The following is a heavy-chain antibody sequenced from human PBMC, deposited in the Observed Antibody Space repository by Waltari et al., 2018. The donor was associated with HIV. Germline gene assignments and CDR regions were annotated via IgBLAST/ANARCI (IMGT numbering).Heavy chain of an antibody. Sequence: QVQLQESGPGLVKPSETLSLTCNVSGGSISSSSYYWGWIRQSPGKGLEWIGSLDKSANPDYTPSLKSRATISGDMSKNQFSLKLTSVTAADTAVYYCARATGYDCGSTPRFDPWGQGARVTVSS. J-gene: IGHJ5*02. CDR3: ARATGYDCGSTPRFDP. CDR1: GGSISSSSYY. D-gene: IGHD3-3*01. V-gene: IGHV4-39*07. CDR2: LDKSANP.